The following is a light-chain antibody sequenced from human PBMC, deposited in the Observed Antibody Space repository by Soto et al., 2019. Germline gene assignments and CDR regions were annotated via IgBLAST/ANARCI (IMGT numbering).Light chain of an antibody. J-gene: IGKJ5*01. Sequence: IVLTQSPATLSLSLGERATLSCRASQNLHSFLNWYQQRPGQAPRPLIYDGSKRAAGVPDRISGDGSGTDYTLTISSLEPEDFAVYYCQQRTRWPMTFGQGTRLEIK. V-gene: IGKV3-11*01. CDR3: QQRTRWPMT. CDR2: DGS. CDR1: QNLHSF.